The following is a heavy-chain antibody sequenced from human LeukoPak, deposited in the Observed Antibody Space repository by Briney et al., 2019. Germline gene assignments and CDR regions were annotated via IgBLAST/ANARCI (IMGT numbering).Heavy chain of an antibody. J-gene: IGHJ4*02. CDR1: GFTFSSYS. CDR3: ARAGSSITYDY. CDR2: ISSSSSFI. D-gene: IGHD6-13*01. V-gene: IGHV3-21*01. Sequence: GGSLRLSCAASGFTFSSYSMNWVRQAPGKGLEWVSSISSSSSFIYYADSVKGRFTISRDNAKNSLYLQMNSLRAEDTAVYYCARAGSSITYDYWGQGTLVTVSS.